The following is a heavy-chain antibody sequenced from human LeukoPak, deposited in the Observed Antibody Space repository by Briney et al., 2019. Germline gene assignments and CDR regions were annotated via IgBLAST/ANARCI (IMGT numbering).Heavy chain of an antibody. CDR1: GYTFTSYG. Sequence: ASVKVSCKASGYTFTSYGISWVRQAPGQGLEWMGWISAYNGNTNYAQKLQGRVTMTTDTSTSTAYMELRSLRSDDTAVYYCARDDYYCGSGSYYNGATLGFDYWGQGTLVTVSS. D-gene: IGHD3-10*01. V-gene: IGHV1-18*01. CDR3: ARDDYYCGSGSYYNGATLGFDY. CDR2: ISAYNGNT. J-gene: IGHJ4*02.